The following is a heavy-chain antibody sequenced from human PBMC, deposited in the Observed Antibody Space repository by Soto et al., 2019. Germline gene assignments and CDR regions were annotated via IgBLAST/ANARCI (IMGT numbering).Heavy chain of an antibody. CDR1: GGTFSSYA. V-gene: IGHV1-69*13. CDR3: ARVGYSSSWYQGAGWFDP. Sequence: ASVKVSCKASGGTFSSYAISWVRQAPGQGLEWMGGIIPIFGTANYAQKFQGRVTITADESTSTAYMELSSLRSEDTAVYYCARVGYSSSWYQGAGWFDPWGQGTLVTVSS. J-gene: IGHJ5*02. CDR2: IIPIFGTA. D-gene: IGHD6-13*01.